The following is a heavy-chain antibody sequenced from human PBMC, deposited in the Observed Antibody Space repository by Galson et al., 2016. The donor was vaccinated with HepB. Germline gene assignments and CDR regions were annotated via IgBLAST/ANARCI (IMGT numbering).Heavy chain of an antibody. CDR2: IYPGDSDT. CDR1: GYSFSTYW. Sequence: QSGAEVKKPGESLKISCKGSGYSFSTYWIGWVRQMPGKGLEWMGTIYPGDSDTRYSPSSQGQVTISADKSISAAYLQWNSLKASDTAIYYCARRSSDAFDIWGQGTMVTVSS. CDR3: ARRSSDAFDI. V-gene: IGHV5-51*01. D-gene: IGHD3-10*01. J-gene: IGHJ3*02.